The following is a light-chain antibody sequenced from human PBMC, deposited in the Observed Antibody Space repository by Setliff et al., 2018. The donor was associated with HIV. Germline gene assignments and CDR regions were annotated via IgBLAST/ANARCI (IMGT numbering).Light chain of an antibody. CDR3: AAWDNRLSGYF. CDR2: NNS. V-gene: IGLV1-44*01. Sequence: VLTQPPSASGTPGQRVTISCSGSSSNIGSNTVNWYQQVPGTAPKLLIYNNSQWPSGVPDRFSGSKSGTSASLAISGLQSEDEADYYCAAWDNRLSGYFFAAGTKVTVL. CDR1: SSNIGSNT. J-gene: IGLJ1*01.